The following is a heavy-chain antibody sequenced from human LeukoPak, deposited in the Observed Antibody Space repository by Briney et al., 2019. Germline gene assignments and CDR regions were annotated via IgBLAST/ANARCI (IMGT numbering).Heavy chain of an antibody. D-gene: IGHD2-15*01. CDR1: GYTFTSKG. Sequence: ASVKVSCKASGYTFTSKGITWVRQAPGQGLEWMGWISVYTGDTNYAPKLQDRVTMTTDTSTSTAYVELRSLRSDDTAVYYCARADCSGGTCPQYWGQGTRVTVSS. J-gene: IGHJ4*02. CDR3: ARADCSGGTCPQY. CDR2: ISVYTGDT. V-gene: IGHV1-18*01.